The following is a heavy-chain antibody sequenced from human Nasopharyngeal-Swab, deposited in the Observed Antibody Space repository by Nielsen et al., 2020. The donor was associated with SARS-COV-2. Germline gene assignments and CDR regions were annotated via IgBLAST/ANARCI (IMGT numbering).Heavy chain of an antibody. V-gene: IGHV3-30*03. D-gene: IGHD4-17*01. CDR3: ARGRDYGDYVDYFDY. Sequence: VRQAPGKGLEWVAFIAHDASNEYYGDSVKGRFSISRDSSKNTLYLQMDSLRGEDTAVYYCARGRDYGDYVDYFDYWGQGTLVTVSS. CDR2: IAHDASNE. J-gene: IGHJ4*02.